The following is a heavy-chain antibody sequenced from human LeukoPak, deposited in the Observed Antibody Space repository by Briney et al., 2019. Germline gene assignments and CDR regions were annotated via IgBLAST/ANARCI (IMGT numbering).Heavy chain of an antibody. J-gene: IGHJ6*03. CDR2: IYYSGST. D-gene: IGHD3-9*01. Sequence: WVRQAPGKGLEWIGSIYYSGSTYYNPSLKSRVTISVDTSKNQFSLKLSSVTAADTAVYYCARQRPYYDILTGYYTYYYYYYMDVWGKGTTVTISS. CDR3: ARQRPYYDILTGYYTYYYYYYMDV. V-gene: IGHV4-39*01.